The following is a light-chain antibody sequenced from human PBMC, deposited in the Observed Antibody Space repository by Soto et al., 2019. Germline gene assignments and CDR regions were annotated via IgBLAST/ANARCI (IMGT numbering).Light chain of an antibody. CDR3: SSYTTSSTYV. V-gene: IGLV2-14*01. CDR1: SSDVGVFNY. CDR2: EVS. J-gene: IGLJ1*01. Sequence: QSVLTQPASVSGSPGQSITISCTGTSSDVGVFNYVSWYQQHPGKAPTLIIYEVSNRPSGVSNRFSGSKSGNTASLTIPGLQAEDEADYYCSSYTTSSTYVFGTGTKVTVL.